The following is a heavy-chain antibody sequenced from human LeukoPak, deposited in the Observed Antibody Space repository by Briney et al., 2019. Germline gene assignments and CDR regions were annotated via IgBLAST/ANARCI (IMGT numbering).Heavy chain of an antibody. V-gene: IGHV3-48*03. CDR3: ARDRDDYGDYYFDY. CDR1: GFTFSSYE. D-gene: IGHD4-17*01. J-gene: IGHJ4*02. CDR2: ISSSGSTI. Sequence: GGCLRLSCAASGFTFSSYEMNWVRQAPGEGRGWGSYISSSGSTIYYADSVKGRFTISRDNAKNSLYMQMNSLRAEDTAVYYCARDRDDYGDYYFDYWGQGTLVTVSS.